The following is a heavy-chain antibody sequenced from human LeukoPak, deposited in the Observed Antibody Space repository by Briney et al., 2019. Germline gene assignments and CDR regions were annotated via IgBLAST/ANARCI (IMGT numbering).Heavy chain of an antibody. CDR1: GLNFSSYA. CDR2: ISRSGGST. D-gene: IGHD1-26*01. J-gene: IGHJ3*02. CDR3: ARGGSYLSAFDI. Sequence: VGALRLSCAASGLNFSSYAMTWVRQAERKGLEWVSAISRSGGSTNYADSVKGRFTISRDNSKNTVYLQMNSLRAEDTAVYYCARGGSYLSAFDIWGQGTMVTVSS. V-gene: IGHV3-23*01.